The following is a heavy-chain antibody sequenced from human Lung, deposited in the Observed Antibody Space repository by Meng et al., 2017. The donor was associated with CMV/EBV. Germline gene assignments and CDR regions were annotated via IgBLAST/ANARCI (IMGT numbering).Heavy chain of an antibody. CDR2: ISTDGGNK. V-gene: IGHV3-30*18. J-gene: IGHJ4*02. D-gene: IGHD4-17*01. CDR3: AKDLKAYGDYYFDY. Sequence: ASGFTFSNYGMHWVRRAPGKGLEWLAVISTDGGNKHYADSVKGRFTISRDNSKNTLNLQMNSLRPEDTSVYYCAKDLKAYGDYYFDYWGQGILVTVSS. CDR1: GFTFSNYG.